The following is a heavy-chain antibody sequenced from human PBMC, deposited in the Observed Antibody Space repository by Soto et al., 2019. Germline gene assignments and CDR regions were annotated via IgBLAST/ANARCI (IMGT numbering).Heavy chain of an antibody. CDR1: GGSISSYY. D-gene: IGHD4-17*01. Sequence: QVQLQESGPGLVKPSETLSLTCTVSGGSISSYYWSWIRQPPGKGLEWIGYIYYSGSTNYNPSLKSRVTTSVDTSKNQFSLKLSSVTAADTAVYYCASHGPLVYGDYPLSYFDYWGQGTLVTVSS. CDR2: IYYSGST. J-gene: IGHJ4*02. CDR3: ASHGPLVYGDYPLSYFDY. V-gene: IGHV4-59*08.